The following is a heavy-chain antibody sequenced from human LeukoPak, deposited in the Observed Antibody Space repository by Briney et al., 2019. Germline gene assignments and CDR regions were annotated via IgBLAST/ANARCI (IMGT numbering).Heavy chain of an antibody. Sequence: GGSLRLSCAASGFTFSSYGMHWVRQAPGKGLEWVAFIRYDGSNKYYADSVKGRFTVSRDNSKNTLYLQMNSLRAEDTAVYYCAITYSSGWLGRLFDYWGQGTLVTVSS. D-gene: IGHD6-19*01. V-gene: IGHV3-30*02. CDR3: AITYSSGWLGRLFDY. J-gene: IGHJ4*02. CDR1: GFTFSSYG. CDR2: IRYDGSNK.